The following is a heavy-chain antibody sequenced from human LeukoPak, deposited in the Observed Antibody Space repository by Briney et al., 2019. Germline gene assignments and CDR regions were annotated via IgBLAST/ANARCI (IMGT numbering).Heavy chain of an antibody. CDR1: GGSISSTTYY. J-gene: IGHJ4*02. D-gene: IGHD3-22*01. Sequence: SETLSLTCTVSGGSISSTTYYWGWIRQPPGKGLEWIGSIYYSGSTYYNPSLKSRVTISVDRSKNQFSLKLSSVTAADTAVYYCARGYYDSSGYHYYFDYWGQGTLVTVSS. CDR3: ARGYYDSSGYHYYFDY. CDR2: IYYSGST. V-gene: IGHV4-39*07.